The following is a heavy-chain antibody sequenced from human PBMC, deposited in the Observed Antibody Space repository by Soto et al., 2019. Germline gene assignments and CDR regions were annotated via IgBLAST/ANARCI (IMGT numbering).Heavy chain of an antibody. J-gene: IGHJ4*02. CDR3: ARDLWFGEDVGY. V-gene: IGHV3-30-3*01. CDR2: ISYDGSNK. Sequence: GGSLRLSCAASGFTFSSYAMHWVRQAPGKGLEWVAVISYDGSNKYYADSVKGRFTISRDNSKNTLYLQMNSLRAEDTAVYYCARDLWFGEDVGYWGQGTLVTVSS. D-gene: IGHD3-10*01. CDR1: GFTFSSYA.